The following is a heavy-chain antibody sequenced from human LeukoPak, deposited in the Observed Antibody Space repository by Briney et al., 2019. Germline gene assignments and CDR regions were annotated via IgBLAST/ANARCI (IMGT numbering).Heavy chain of an antibody. Sequence: SQTLSLTCAISGDSVSSNSAAWNWIRQSPSRGLEWLGRTYYRSKWYNDYAVFVKGRITINPDTSKNQFSLQLTSVTPEDTAVYYCARHPGSDYALNWFDPWGQGTLVTVSS. CDR1: GDSVSSNSAA. D-gene: IGHD4-17*01. CDR3: ARHPGSDYALNWFDP. CDR2: TYYRSKWYN. V-gene: IGHV6-1*01. J-gene: IGHJ5*02.